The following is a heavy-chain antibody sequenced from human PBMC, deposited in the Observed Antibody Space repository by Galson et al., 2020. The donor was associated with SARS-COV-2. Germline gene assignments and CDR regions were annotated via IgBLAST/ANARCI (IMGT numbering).Heavy chain of an antibody. CDR1: GGSISSYY. D-gene: IGHD1-26*01. J-gene: IGHJ4*02. CDR2: IYYSGST. V-gene: IGHV4-59*01. CDR3: ARSTAGALTGFDY. Sequence: SETLSLTCTVSGGSISSYYWSWIRQPPGKGLEWIGYIYYSGSTNYNPSLKSRVTISVDTSKNQFSLKLSSVTAADTAVYYCARSTAGALTGFDYWGQGTLVTVSS.